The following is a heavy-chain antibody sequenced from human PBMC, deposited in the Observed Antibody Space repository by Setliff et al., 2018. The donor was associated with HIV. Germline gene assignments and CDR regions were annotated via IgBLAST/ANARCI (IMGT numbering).Heavy chain of an antibody. D-gene: IGHD6-13*01. J-gene: IGHJ4*02. CDR1: GGSISTGVYY. V-gene: IGHV4-61*02. Sequence: KASETLSLTCTVSGGSISTGVYYWSWIRQPADKALEWIGRISASGSTNYNPSLESRVTLSINTSNNQFSLKLTSVTAADTAVYYCARVYSRSWFFFDHWGQGILVTVLL. CDR2: ISASGST. CDR3: ARVYSRSWFFFDH.